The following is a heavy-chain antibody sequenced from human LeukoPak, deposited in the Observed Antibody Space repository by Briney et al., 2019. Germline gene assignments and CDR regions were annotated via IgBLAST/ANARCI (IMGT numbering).Heavy chain of an antibody. V-gene: IGHV3-33*01. CDR1: GFTFSSYG. D-gene: IGHD6-13*01. J-gene: IGHJ4*02. Sequence: GGSLRLSCAASGFTFSSYGMHWVRQAPGKGLEWVAVIWYDGSNKYYADSVKGRFTISRDNSKNTLYLQMNSLRAEDTAVYYCARVDSRSWLYYFDYWGQGTLVTVSS. CDR2: IWYDGSNK. CDR3: ARVDSRSWLYYFDY.